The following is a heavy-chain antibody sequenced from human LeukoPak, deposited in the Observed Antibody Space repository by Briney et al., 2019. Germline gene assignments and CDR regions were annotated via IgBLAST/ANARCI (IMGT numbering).Heavy chain of an antibody. CDR1: VYTFTVYY. Sequence: ASVTVSCKASVYTFTVYYMHWVRQAPGQGVGRMGWINPNSGGTNYAQKFQGRVTMTRDTSISTAYMDLRRLRSDDTAVYYCARVFPNSHYCSGGSCYSYYFDYWGQGTLVTVSS. CDR2: INPNSGGT. J-gene: IGHJ4*02. CDR3: ARVFPNSHYCSGGSCYSYYFDY. V-gene: IGHV1-2*02. D-gene: IGHD2-15*01.